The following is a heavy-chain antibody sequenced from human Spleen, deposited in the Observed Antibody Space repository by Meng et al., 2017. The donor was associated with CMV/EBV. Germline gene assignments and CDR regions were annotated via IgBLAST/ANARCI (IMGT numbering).Heavy chain of an antibody. Sequence: SETLSLTCTVSGASVSSGAYYWSWIRQPPGKRLEWIGYIYYSGSTDYSPSLRSRVTISSDTSKNQFSLKLISVTAADTAGYYCARDHGSSTNYYDSSGYIDAFDIWGQGTMVTVSS. D-gene: IGHD3-22*01. J-gene: IGHJ3*02. CDR3: ARDHGSSTNYYDSSGYIDAFDI. CDR1: GASVSSGAYY. CDR2: IYYSGST. V-gene: IGHV4-61*08.